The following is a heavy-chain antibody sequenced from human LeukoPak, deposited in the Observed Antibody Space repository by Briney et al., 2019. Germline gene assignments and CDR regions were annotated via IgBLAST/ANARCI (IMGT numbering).Heavy chain of an antibody. V-gene: IGHV3-21*01. D-gene: IGHD3-10*01. CDR2: ISSSNSYI. J-gene: IGHJ5*02. CDR3: ARPRYGSGSYWFDP. Sequence: GSLRLSCVVSGFTFSTYSMTWVRQAPGRGLEWVSSISSSNSYIYYADSVKGRFTISRDNAKNSLYLQMNSLRAEDTAVYYCARPRYGSGSYWFDPWGQGTLVTVSS. CDR1: GFTFSTYS.